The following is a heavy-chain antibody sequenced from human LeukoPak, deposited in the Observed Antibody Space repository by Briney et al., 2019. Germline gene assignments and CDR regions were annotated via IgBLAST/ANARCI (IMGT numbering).Heavy chain of an antibody. D-gene: IGHD3-22*01. CDR1: GYSISSGYY. V-gene: IGHV4-38-2*02. J-gene: IGHJ4*02. CDR3: ARKGARDSSGYYYDY. CDR2: IYHSGST. Sequence: PSETLSLTCTVSGYSISSGYYWGWIRQPPGKGLEWIASIYHSGSTYYNPSLKSRVTISVDTSKNQFSLKLSSVTAADTAVYYCARKGARDSSGYYYDYWGQGTLVTVSS.